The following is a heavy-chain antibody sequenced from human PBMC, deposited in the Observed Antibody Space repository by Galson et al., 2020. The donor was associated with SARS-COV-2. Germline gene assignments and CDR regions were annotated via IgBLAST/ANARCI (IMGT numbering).Heavy chain of an antibody. J-gene: IGHJ3*01. D-gene: IGHD4-4*01. V-gene: IGHV3-11*01. Sequence: NSGGSLRLSCEASGFTFSDYNMNWIRQSPGRGLEWLSYIGRYGNIKKYADSVKGRVTISRDNDKRSLFLQMDSLRAEDTALYYCVRDFRGGLQFGAPDASDLWGQGTFVTVSS. CDR3: VRDFRGGLQFGAPDASDL. CDR1: GFTFSDYN. CDR2: IGRYGNIK.